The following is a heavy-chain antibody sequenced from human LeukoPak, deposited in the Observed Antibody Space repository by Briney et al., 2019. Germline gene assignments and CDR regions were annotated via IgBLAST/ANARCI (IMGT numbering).Heavy chain of an antibody. CDR2: ISYDGSNK. J-gene: IGHJ5*02. Sequence: GGSLRLSCAASGFTFSSYGMHWVRQAPGKGLEWVAVISYDGSNKYYADSVKGRFTISRDNSKNTLYLQMNSLRAEDTAVYYCAKDAVRGSGRINWFDPWGQGTLVTVSS. CDR3: AKDAVRGSGRINWFDP. D-gene: IGHD3-10*01. V-gene: IGHV3-30*18. CDR1: GFTFSSYG.